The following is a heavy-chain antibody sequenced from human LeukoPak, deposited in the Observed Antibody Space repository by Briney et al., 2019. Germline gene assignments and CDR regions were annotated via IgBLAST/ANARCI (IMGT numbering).Heavy chain of an antibody. D-gene: IGHD2-2*01. J-gene: IGHJ6*02. V-gene: IGHV3-23*01. CDR2: ISGSGGST. CDR1: GFTFSSYA. Sequence: GASLRLPCAASGFTFSSYAMSWVRQAPGKGLEWVSGISGSGGSTYYADSVKGRFTISRDNSKNTLNLQMNSLRAEDTAIYYCAKNQYQLLHTGPGMDVWGQGTTVTVSS. CDR3: AKNQYQLLHTGPGMDV.